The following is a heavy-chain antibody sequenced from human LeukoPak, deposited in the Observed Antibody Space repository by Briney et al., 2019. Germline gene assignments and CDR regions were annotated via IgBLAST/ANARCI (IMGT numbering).Heavy chain of an antibody. CDR2: IYYSGST. CDR1: GGSITSSSYY. Sequence: SETLSLTCTVSGGSITSSSYYWSWIRQPPGKGLEWIGYIYYSGSTNYNPSLKSRVTISVDTSKNQFSLKLTSVTAADTAVYYCARTTEGGYTYGYFYYYYMDVWGKGTTVTISS. D-gene: IGHD5-18*01. V-gene: IGHV4-61*01. CDR3: ARTTEGGYTYGYFYYYYMDV. J-gene: IGHJ6*03.